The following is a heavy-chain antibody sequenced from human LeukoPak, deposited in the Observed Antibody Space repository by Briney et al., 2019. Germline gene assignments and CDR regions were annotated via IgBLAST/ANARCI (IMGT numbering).Heavy chain of an antibody. J-gene: IGHJ4*02. CDR3: ASGNGYCSGGNCAGAY. Sequence: SVKVSCKASGGTFINYAITWVRQAPGQGLEWMGRITHLLDIPKYAQNFQGRITISADKSTSTAYMELSSLRYEDTAVYYCASGNGYCSGGNCAGAYWGQGTLVTVSS. CDR2: ITHLLDIP. CDR1: GGTFINYA. V-gene: IGHV1-69*04. D-gene: IGHD2-8*02.